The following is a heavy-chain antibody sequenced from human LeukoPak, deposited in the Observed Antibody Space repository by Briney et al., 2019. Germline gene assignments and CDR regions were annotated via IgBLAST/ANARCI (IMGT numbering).Heavy chain of an antibody. D-gene: IGHD2-2*01. CDR1: GGSITSYH. J-gene: IGHJ5*01. Sequence: SETLSLTCTVSGGSITSYHWSWIRQPPGKGLEWIGYISYSGSTNYNPSLKSRVTISIDTSKNQFSLKLSSVTAADTAVYYCASGGFCGSTTWYPNWFDPWGQGTLVTVSS. V-gene: IGHV4-59*01. CDR3: ASGGFCGSTTWYPNWFDP. CDR2: ISYSGST.